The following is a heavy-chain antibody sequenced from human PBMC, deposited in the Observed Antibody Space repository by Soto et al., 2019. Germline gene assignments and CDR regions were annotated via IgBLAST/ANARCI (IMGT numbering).Heavy chain of an antibody. V-gene: IGHV1-8*01. Sequence: QVQLVQSGAEVKKPGASVKVSCKASGYTFTSYDINWVRQATGQGLEWMGWMNPNSGNTGYAQKSKGRVTRTRNTSKSTPYMELSSLRSEDTAVYYCARKKSSWYDYGGQGPLVTVSS. CDR1: GYTFTSYD. D-gene: IGHD6-13*01. CDR2: MNPNSGNT. CDR3: ARKKSSWYDY. J-gene: IGHJ4*02.